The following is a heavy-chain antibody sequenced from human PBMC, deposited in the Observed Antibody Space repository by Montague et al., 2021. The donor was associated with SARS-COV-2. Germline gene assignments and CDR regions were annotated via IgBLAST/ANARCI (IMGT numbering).Heavy chain of an antibody. J-gene: IGHJ4*02. Sequence: SETLSLTCTVSGGSISSYYWSWIRQPPGKGLEWIGYIYYSGSTNYNPSLKSRVTISVDTSKNQFSLKLSSVTAADTAVYYCARLLPTHDFFDYWGQGTLVTVSS. D-gene: IGHD2-15*01. CDR2: IYYSGST. V-gene: IGHV4-59*01. CDR3: ARLLPTHDFFDY. CDR1: GGSISSYY.